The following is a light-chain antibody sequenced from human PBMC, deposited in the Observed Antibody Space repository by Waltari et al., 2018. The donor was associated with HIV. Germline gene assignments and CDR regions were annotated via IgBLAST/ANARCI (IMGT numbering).Light chain of an antibody. CDR1: SGSVSTSYY. CDR2: NTN. J-gene: IGLJ2*01. Sequence: QTVVTQEPSFSVSPGGTVTLTCGLSSGSVSTSYYPSWYQQTPGQAPRTLIYNTNTRSSGVPDRFSGSILRNKAALTIAGAQADDESDYYCVLYMGSGIWVFGGGTKLTVL. V-gene: IGLV8-61*01. CDR3: VLYMGSGIWV.